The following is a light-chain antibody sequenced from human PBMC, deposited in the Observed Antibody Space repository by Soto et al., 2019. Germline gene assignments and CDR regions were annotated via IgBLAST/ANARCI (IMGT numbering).Light chain of an antibody. J-gene: IGKJ5*01. Sequence: EIVLTQSPGTLSLSPGERGTLSCRASQSVSSGYLAWYQQKPGQAPRLLIYDASSRATGIPDRFSGSGSGTDFTLTISRLEPEDFAVYYCQQYGTSEIIFGQGTRLEIK. CDR1: QSVSSGY. CDR2: DAS. CDR3: QQYGTSEII. V-gene: IGKV3-20*01.